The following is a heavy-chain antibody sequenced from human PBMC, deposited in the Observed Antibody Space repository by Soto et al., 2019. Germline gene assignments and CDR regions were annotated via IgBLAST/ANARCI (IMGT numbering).Heavy chain of an antibody. Sequence: QVQLQESGPGLVKPSETLSLTCTVSGGSISSYYWSWIRQPPGKGLEWIGYIYYSGSTNYNPSLKTRVTISVETSKNQCSLKLSSVTAADTAVYYCARVSAGYWYFDLWGRGTLVTVSS. J-gene: IGHJ2*01. CDR1: GGSISSYY. D-gene: IGHD6-19*01. CDR3: ARVSAGYWYFDL. CDR2: IYYSGST. V-gene: IGHV4-59*01.